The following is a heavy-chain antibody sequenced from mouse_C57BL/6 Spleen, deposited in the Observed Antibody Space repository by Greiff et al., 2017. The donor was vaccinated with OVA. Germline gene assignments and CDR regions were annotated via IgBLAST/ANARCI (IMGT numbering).Heavy chain of an antibody. CDR3: TRGEFAY. Sequence: QVQLQQSGAELVRPGASVTLSCKASGYTFTDYEMHWVKQTPVHGLEWIGAIDPETGGTAYNQKFKGKAILTADKSSSTAYMELRSLTSEDSAIYYCTRGEFAYWGQGTLVTVSA. J-gene: IGHJ3*01. CDR1: GYTFTDYE. V-gene: IGHV1-15*01. CDR2: IDPETGGT.